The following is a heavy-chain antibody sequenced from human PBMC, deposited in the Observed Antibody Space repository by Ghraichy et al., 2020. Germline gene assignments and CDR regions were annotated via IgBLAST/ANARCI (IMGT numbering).Heavy chain of an antibody. CDR3: ARGFSGWTLQFFQD. CDR1: GFIFSNYW. V-gene: IGHV3-7*01. D-gene: IGHD6-25*01. J-gene: IGHJ1*01. CDR2: IKQDGSEK. Sequence: GESLNISCAASGFIFSNYWMSWVRQAPGKGLEWVANIKQDGSEKQYMDSVKGRFTISRDNAENSLYLQMSSLRAEDTAVYYCARGFSGWTLQFFQDWGQGTLITVSS.